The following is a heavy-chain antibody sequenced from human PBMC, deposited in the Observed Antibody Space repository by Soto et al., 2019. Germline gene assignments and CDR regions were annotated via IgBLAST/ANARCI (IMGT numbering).Heavy chain of an antibody. V-gene: IGHV3-33*01. J-gene: IGHJ4*02. CDR1: GFTFSSYG. Sequence: QVQLVESGGGVVQPGRSLRLSCAASGFTFSSYGMHWVRQAPGKGLEWVAVIWYDGSNKYYADSVKGRFTISRDNSKNTLDLQMNSLRAEDTAVYYCARDRGYCSGGSCYSFDYWGQGTLVTVSS. D-gene: IGHD2-15*01. CDR3: ARDRGYCSGGSCYSFDY. CDR2: IWYDGSNK.